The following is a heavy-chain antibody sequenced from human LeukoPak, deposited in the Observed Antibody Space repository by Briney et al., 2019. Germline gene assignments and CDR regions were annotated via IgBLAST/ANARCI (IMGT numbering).Heavy chain of an antibody. Sequence: SQTLSLTCTVSGGSISSGSYYWSWTRQPAGKGLEWIGRIYTSGSTNYNPSLKSRVTISVDTSKNQFSLKLSSVTAADTAVYYCARDSYSSGWYSRGFDYWVQGTLVTVSS. V-gene: IGHV4-61*02. J-gene: IGHJ4*02. CDR3: ARDSYSSGWYSRGFDY. CDR2: IYTSGST. CDR1: GGSISSGSYY. D-gene: IGHD6-19*01.